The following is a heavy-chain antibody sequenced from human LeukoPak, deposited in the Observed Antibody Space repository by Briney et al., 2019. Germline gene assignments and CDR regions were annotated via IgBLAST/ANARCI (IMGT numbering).Heavy chain of an antibody. D-gene: IGHD5-12*01. J-gene: IGHJ4*02. CDR1: GYTFTSYY. CDR3: ARELSGSFDY. CDR2: FSPSGTGI. V-gene: IGHV1-46*01. Sequence: ASVKLSCKASGYTFTSYYIHCVRQAPGQGLECVGIFSPSGTGIFYAQKFQGRVTMTRDTSTSTVYMELSSLRSEDTAVYYCARELSGSFDYGGQGTLVTVSS.